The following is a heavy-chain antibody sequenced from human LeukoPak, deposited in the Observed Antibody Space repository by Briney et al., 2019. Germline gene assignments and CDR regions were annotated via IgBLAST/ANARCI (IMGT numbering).Heavy chain of an antibody. D-gene: IGHD1-26*01. CDR1: GYSISSGYY. J-gene: IGHJ3*02. CDR2: IYHSGST. Sequence: SETLSLTCTVSGYSISSGYYWGWIRQPPGKGLEWIGSIYHSGSTYYNPSLKSRVTISVDTSKNQFSLKLSSVTAADTAVYYCARHAVGDAFDIWGQGTMVTVSS. V-gene: IGHV4-38-2*02. CDR3: ARHAVGDAFDI.